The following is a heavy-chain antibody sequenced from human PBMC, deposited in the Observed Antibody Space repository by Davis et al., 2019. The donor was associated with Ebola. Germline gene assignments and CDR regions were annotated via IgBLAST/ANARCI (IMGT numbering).Heavy chain of an antibody. CDR1: GGSVSSGSYY. J-gene: IGHJ4*02. D-gene: IGHD1-20*01. CDR2: IYYSGST. V-gene: IGHV4-39*01. Sequence: SETLSLTCTISGGSVSSGSYYWSWIRQPPGKGLEWIGSIYYSGSTYYNPSLKSRVTISVDTSKNQFSLKLSSVTAADTAVYYCVITGLPDYWGQGTLVTVSS. CDR3: VITGLPDY.